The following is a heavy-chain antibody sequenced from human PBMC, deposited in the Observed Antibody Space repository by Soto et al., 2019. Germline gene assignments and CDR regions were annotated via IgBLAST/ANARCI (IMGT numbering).Heavy chain of an antibody. V-gene: IGHV4-39*01. CDR1: GGSVISSSYY. CDR2: IYYSGNT. D-gene: IGHD2-2*02. J-gene: IGHJ4*02. Sequence: SETLSLTCTVSGGSVISSSYYWGWIRQPPGKGLEWIGSIYYSGNTYYSPSLKSRVTISVDTSKNQFSLKLSSVTAADTALYYCARHGVSFQLLYHFDYWGQGSLVTVSS. CDR3: ARHGVSFQLLYHFDY.